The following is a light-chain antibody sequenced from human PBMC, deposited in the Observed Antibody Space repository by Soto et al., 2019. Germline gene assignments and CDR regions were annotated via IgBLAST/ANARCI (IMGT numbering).Light chain of an antibody. J-gene: IGKJ4*01. V-gene: IGKV3-11*01. CDR3: QHRSDWPPRLT. CDR1: RRVSSY. CDR2: DAS. Sequence: EILLTQSPATLSLSPGERATLSCWASRRVSSYLAWYQQKPGPAPSLLIYDASYRATGIPARFSGSGSGTDFTLPISSLEPEDFAVYYCQHRSDWPPRLTFGGGTKVEIK.